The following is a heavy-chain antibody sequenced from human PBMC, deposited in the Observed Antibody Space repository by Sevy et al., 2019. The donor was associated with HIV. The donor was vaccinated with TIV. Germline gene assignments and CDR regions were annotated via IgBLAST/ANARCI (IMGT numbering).Heavy chain of an antibody. D-gene: IGHD3-22*01. V-gene: IGHV3-23*01. CDR3: AKVQATYYYDSSGYYPFDY. CDR2: ISGSGGST. J-gene: IGHJ4*02. CDR1: GFTFSCYA. Sequence: GGSLRLSCAASGFTFSCYAMSWVRQAPGKGLEWVSAISGSGGSTYYADSVKGRFTISRDNSKNTLYLQMNSLRAEDTAVYYCAKVQATYYYDSSGYYPFDYWGQGTLVTVSS.